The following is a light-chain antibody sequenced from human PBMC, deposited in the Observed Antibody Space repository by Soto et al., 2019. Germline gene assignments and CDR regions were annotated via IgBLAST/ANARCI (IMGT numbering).Light chain of an antibody. CDR2: DVS. J-gene: IGLJ2*01. CDR1: SSDVGGYNY. V-gene: IGLV2-14*01. Sequence: QSALSHPASVSGSLGQSITISCTGTSSDVGGYNYVSWYQQHPGKPPKLMIYDVSNRPSGVSNRFSGSKSGNTASLTISGLQAEDEADYYCSSYTSSSTLVFGGGTKLTVL. CDR3: SSYTSSSTLV.